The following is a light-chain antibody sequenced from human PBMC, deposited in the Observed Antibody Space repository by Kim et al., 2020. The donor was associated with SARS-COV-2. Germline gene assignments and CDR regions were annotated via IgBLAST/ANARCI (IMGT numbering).Light chain of an antibody. CDR2: SNA. J-gene: IGLJ3*02. Sequence: GQRVTISWSGSSSDIGINTLSWYQQFPGTNPNLLIYSNAQRPSGVPDRFSGSKSGTSASLAISGLQSEDEADYYCASWDDSLSGWVFGGGTQLTVL. V-gene: IGLV1-44*01. CDR3: ASWDDSLSGWV. CDR1: SSDIGINT.